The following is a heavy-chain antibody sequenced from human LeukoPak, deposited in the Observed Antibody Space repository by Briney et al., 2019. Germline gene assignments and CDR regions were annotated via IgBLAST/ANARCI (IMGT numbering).Heavy chain of an antibody. V-gene: IGHV3-53*01. Sequence: GGSLRLSCAASGFTVSSNYMSWVRQAPGKGLEWVSVIYSGGSTYYADSVKGRFTISRDNSKNTLYLQMNSLRAEDTAVYYCARVRWELPYYYYGMDVWGQGTTVTVSS. J-gene: IGHJ6*02. D-gene: IGHD1-26*01. CDR1: GFTVSSNY. CDR3: ARVRWELPYYYYGMDV. CDR2: IYSGGST.